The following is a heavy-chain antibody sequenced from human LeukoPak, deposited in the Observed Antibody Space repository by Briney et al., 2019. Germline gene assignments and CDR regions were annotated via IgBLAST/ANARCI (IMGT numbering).Heavy chain of an antibody. CDR3: ARGRDYGSGSYSPENDY. D-gene: IGHD3-10*01. V-gene: IGHV1-46*01. Sequence: ASVKASCKASGYTITNYYMHWVRQAPGQGLEWMGIINPSGGSARYAQKFQGRVTMTRDTSTSTLYMEVSSLRSEDTAVYYCARGRDYGSGSYSPENDYWGQGTLVTVSS. CDR2: INPSGGSA. J-gene: IGHJ4*02. CDR1: GYTITNYY.